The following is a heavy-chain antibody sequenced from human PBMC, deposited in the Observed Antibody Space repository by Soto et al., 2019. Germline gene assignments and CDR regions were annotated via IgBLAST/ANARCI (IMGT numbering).Heavy chain of an antibody. CDR3: TKDGRFDGDGSLCYYHYGMDV. J-gene: IGHJ6*02. V-gene: IGHV3-30*18. D-gene: IGHD2-15*01. CDR2: ISNDGSSK. CDR1: GLTFNNYG. Sequence: GGTLRLSCAASGLTFNNYGMNWVRQAPGKGLECVAIISNDGSSKYYIESVRGRFTISRDNSKIMLFLHMNSLRVEDTSVSFSTKDGRFDGDGSLCYYHYGMDVSGQGTTVTVS.